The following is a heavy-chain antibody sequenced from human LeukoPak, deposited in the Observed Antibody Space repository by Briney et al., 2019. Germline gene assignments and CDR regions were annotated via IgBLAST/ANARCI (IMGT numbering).Heavy chain of an antibody. CDR1: GYTFTGYY. V-gene: IGHV1-2*02. CDR3: ARDLKQWLVQYYYYYYGMDV. Sequence: ASVKVSCKASGYTFTGYYMHWVRQAPGQGLEWMGWINPNSGGTNYAQKFQGRVIMTRDTSISTAYMELSRLRSDDTAVYYCARDLKQWLVQYYYYYYGMDVWGQGTTVTVSS. J-gene: IGHJ6*02. CDR2: INPNSGGT. D-gene: IGHD6-19*01.